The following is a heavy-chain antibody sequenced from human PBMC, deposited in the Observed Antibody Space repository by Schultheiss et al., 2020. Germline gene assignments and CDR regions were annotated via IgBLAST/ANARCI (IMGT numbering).Heavy chain of an antibody. Sequence: SQTLSLTCAVYGGSFIDYYWSWIRQPPGKGLEWIGEINHSGSTNYNPSLKSRVTISVDTSKNQFSLKLTSVTAADTAVYFCARLIGDGDYVDYWGQGTLVTVAS. D-gene: IGHD7-27*01. V-gene: IGHV4-34*01. CDR1: GGSFIDYY. CDR3: ARLIGDGDYVDY. J-gene: IGHJ4*02. CDR2: INHSGST.